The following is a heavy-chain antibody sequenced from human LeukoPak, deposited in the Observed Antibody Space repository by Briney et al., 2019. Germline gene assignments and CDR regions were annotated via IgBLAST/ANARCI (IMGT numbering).Heavy chain of an antibody. V-gene: IGHV4-34*01. CDR1: GGSFSGYY. CDR3: ARVSNIAAAGISD. Sequence: TSSETLSLTCAVYGGSFSGYYWSWIRQPPGEGLEWIGEINHSGSTNYNPSLKSRVTISVDTSKNQFSLKLSSVTAADTAVYYCARVSNIAAAGISDWGQGTLVTVSS. CDR2: INHSGST. J-gene: IGHJ4*02. D-gene: IGHD6-13*01.